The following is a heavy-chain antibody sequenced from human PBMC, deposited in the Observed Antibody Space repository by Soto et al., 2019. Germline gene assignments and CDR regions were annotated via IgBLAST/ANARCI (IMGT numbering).Heavy chain of an antibody. CDR3: ARDDPSYNGDLAFDY. V-gene: IGHV3-33*01. CDR2: IWYDGSKK. Sequence: QVQLVESGGGVVQPGRSLTLSCAASGLTFSNQAMHWVRQAPGKGLEWVAVIWYDGSKKYYADSVKGRFTISRDNSKNTVYLQMNSLRAEDTAVYYCARDDPSYNGDLAFDYWGQGTLVTVSS. D-gene: IGHD2-8*01. J-gene: IGHJ4*02. CDR1: GLTFSNQA.